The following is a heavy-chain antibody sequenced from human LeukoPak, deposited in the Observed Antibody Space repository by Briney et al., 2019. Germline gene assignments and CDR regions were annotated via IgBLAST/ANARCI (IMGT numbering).Heavy chain of an antibody. CDR1: GFTFSSYD. V-gene: IGHV3-49*04. CDR2: IRSKAHGGTT. J-gene: IGHJ4*02. D-gene: IGHD5-12*01. CDR3: TRGYSGDVALLDY. Sequence: PGGSLRPSCAASGFTFSSYDMSWVRQAPGKGLEWVGFIRSKAHGGTTEHAATVRGRFTISRDDSISIAYLQMNSLKTEDTAVYHCTRGYSGDVALLDYWGQGALVTVSS.